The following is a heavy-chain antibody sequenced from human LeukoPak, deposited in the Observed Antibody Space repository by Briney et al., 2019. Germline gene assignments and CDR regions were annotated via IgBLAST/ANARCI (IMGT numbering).Heavy chain of an antibody. CDR1: GFTFSHAW. CDR3: ASPSPASSPAALDY. V-gene: IGHV3-30-3*01. D-gene: IGHD6-6*01. CDR2: ISYDGSNK. J-gene: IGHJ4*02. Sequence: GGSLRLSCAASGFTFSHAWMSWVRQAPGKGLEWVAVISYDGSNKYYADSVKGRFTISRDNSKNTLYLQMNSLRAEDTAVYYCASPSPASSPAALDYWGQGTLVTVSS.